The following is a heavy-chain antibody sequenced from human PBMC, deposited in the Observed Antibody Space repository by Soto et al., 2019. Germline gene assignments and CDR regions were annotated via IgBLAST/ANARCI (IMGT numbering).Heavy chain of an antibody. V-gene: IGHV3-11*06. CDR2: ITTRSTYT. CDR3: ASLVDCATGICPYGMDV. CDR1: GFTFSDYY. D-gene: IGHD2-8*01. J-gene: IGHJ6*02. Sequence: QVQLVESGGGLVKPGGSLRLSCAASGFTFSDYYMSWIRQAPGKGLEWVSHITTRSTYTHYADYVKGRFTISRDNAKNSLYLQLNSLRAEDTAIYYCASLVDCATGICPYGMDVWGQGTTVTVSS.